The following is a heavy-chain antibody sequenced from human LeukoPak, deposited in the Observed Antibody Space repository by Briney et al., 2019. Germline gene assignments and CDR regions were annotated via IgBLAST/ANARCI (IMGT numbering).Heavy chain of an antibody. V-gene: IGHV1-18*01. CDR1: GYTFSSNA. J-gene: IGHJ4*02. Sequence: ASVKVSCKASGYTFSSNAITWVRQAPGQGLEWMGWISAYSGNTNYAQKLQGRVTMTTDTSTSTAYMELRRLRSGDTAVYYCARGTDYIDYWGQGTLVTVSS. D-gene: IGHD4/OR15-4a*01. CDR2: ISAYSGNT. CDR3: ARGTDYIDY.